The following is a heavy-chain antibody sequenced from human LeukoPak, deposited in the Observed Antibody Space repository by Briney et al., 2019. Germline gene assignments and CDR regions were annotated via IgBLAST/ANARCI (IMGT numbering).Heavy chain of an antibody. CDR3: ARWIGGLDY. CDR1: GFTFSSYW. V-gene: IGHV3-7*01. D-gene: IGHD3-10*01. J-gene: IGHJ4*02. Sequence: GSLRLSCAASGFTFSSYWMNWVRQTPGKGLEWVANIKQDGSEKYYVDSVEGRFTISRDNAKNSLFLQMNSLRAEDTAVYYCARWIGGLDYWGQGALVTVSS. CDR2: IKQDGSEK.